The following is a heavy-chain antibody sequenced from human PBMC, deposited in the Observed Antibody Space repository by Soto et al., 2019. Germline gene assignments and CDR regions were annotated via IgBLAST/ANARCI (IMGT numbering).Heavy chain of an antibody. Sequence: PSXTLSLTCNVSGGPMSNYYWSWIRQPPVNGLEWIGYIFYLGTTNYNPSLRGRVTMSIDRSENQFSLNLISVTAADTAVYYCARVASTGSLGWFDPWGQGTLVTVS. J-gene: IGHJ5*02. CDR2: IFYLGTT. CDR1: GGPMSNYY. D-gene: IGHD1-1*01. V-gene: IGHV4-59*01. CDR3: ARVASTGSLGWFDP.